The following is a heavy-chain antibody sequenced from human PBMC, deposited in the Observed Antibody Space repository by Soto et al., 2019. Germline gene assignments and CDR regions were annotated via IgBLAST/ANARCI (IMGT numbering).Heavy chain of an antibody. D-gene: IGHD3-10*01. Sequence: QVQLQESGPGLVKPSETLSLSCTVSGGSISSHYWSWIRQPAGKGLEWIGRIYSTGSTNYNPSLKSRVTMSVDTSKNQFSLKLNSVTAADTAVYYCASGPSGSGSLRGGFDYWGQGTLVTVAS. CDR3: ASGPSGSGSLRGGFDY. V-gene: IGHV4-4*07. CDR2: IYSTGST. J-gene: IGHJ4*02. CDR1: GGSISSHY.